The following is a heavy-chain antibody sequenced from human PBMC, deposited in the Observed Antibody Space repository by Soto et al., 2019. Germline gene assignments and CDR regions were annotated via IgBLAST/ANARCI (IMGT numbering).Heavy chain of an antibody. J-gene: IGHJ4*02. D-gene: IGHD1-26*01. CDR2: IYYSGST. CDR3: AGSFGYYNPFDY. V-gene: IGHV4-59*01. Sequence: PSETLSLTCTVSGGSISSYYWSWIRQPPGKGLEWIGYIYYSGSTNYNPSLKSRVTISVDTSKNQFSLKLSSVTAADTAVYYFAGSFGYYNPFDYWGQGTLVTVSS. CDR1: GGSISSYY.